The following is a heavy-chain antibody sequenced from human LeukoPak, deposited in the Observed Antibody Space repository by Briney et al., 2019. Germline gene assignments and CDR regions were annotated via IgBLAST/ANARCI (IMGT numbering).Heavy chain of an antibody. J-gene: IGHJ4*02. D-gene: IGHD3-3*01. CDR1: GYTFTTYD. CDR3: ALPPDFWSGYFGY. Sequence: ASVKVSCKASGYTFTTYDITWVRQAAGQGLEWMGIINPSGGSTSYAQKFQGRVTMTRDTSTSTVYMELSSLRSEDTAVYYCALPPDFWSGYFGYWGQGTLVTVSS. V-gene: IGHV1-46*01. CDR2: INPSGGST.